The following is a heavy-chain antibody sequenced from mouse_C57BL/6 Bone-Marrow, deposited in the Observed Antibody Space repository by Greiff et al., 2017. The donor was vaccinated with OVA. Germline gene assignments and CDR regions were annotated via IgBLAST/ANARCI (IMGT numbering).Heavy chain of an antibody. CDR1: GYAFTNYL. D-gene: IGHD3-3*01. V-gene: IGHV1-54*01. CDR2: INPGSGGT. Sequence: QVQLKESGAELVRPGTSVKVSCKASGYAFTNYLIEWVKQRPGQGLEWIGVINPGSGGTNYNEKFKGKATLTADKSSSTAYMQLSSLTSEDSAVYFCAGRAFAYWGQGTLVTVSA. J-gene: IGHJ3*01. CDR3: AGRAFAY.